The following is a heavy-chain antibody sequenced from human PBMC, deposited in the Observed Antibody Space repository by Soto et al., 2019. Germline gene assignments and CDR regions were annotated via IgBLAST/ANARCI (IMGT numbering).Heavy chain of an antibody. J-gene: IGHJ6*02. CDR2: IYYSGST. D-gene: IGHD2-21*01. Sequence: SETLSLTCTVSGGSISSGDYYWSWIRQPPGKGLEWIGYIYYSGSTYYNPSLKSRVTISVDTSKNQFSLKLSSVTAVDTAVYYCARVNVVGYYYGMDVWGQGTTVTVSS. CDR3: ARVNVVGYYYGMDV. V-gene: IGHV4-30-4*01. CDR1: GGSISSGDYY.